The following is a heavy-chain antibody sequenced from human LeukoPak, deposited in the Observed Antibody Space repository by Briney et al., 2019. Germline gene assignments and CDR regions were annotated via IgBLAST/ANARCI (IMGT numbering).Heavy chain of an antibody. CDR2: IIPNFGTA. Sequence: SVKVSCKASGGTFSSYAISWVRQAPGQGLEWMGGIIPNFGTANYAQKFQGRVTITADKSTSTAYMELSSLRSEDTAVYYCARAHDYVWGSYRPDDAFDIWGQGTMVTVSS. J-gene: IGHJ3*02. CDR1: GGTFSSYA. D-gene: IGHD3-16*02. CDR3: ARAHDYVWGSYRPDDAFDI. V-gene: IGHV1-69*06.